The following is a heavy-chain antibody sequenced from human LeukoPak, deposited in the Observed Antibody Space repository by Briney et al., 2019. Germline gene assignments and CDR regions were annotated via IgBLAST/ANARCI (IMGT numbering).Heavy chain of an antibody. CDR2: ISGSGGST. J-gene: IGHJ6*03. CDR3: AKGGSYYYDSSGYQYYYYYYYMDV. CDR1: GFTFSSYG. D-gene: IGHD3-22*01. Sequence: GGSLRLSCAASGFTFSSYGMSWVRQAPGKGLEWVSAISGSGGSTYYADSVKGRFTISRDNSKNTLYLQMNSLRAEDTAVYYCAKGGSYYYDSSGYQYYYYYYYMDVWGKGTTVTISS. V-gene: IGHV3-23*01.